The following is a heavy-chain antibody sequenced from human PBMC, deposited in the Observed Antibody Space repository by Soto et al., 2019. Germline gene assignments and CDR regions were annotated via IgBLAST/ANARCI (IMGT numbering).Heavy chain of an antibody. D-gene: IGHD6-13*01. CDR1: GGTFSSYA. Sequence: QXQLVQSGAEVRKPGSSVKVSCKASGGTFSSYAISWVRQAPGQGLEWMGGTFPMFGKANYAQKFQGRVTISADKSTSTAYMELSSLTSEDTAVYYCATVDISTWIDGMDVWGQGTTVTVSS. CDR2: TFPMFGKA. V-gene: IGHV1-69*06. CDR3: ATVDISTWIDGMDV. J-gene: IGHJ6*02.